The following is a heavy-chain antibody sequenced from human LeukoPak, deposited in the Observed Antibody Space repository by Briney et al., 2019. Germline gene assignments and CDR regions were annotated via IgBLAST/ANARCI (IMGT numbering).Heavy chain of an antibody. D-gene: IGHD4-17*01. CDR2: ISGSGGNT. CDR1: GFTFSSYA. Sequence: PGGSLRLSCAASGFTFSSYAMSWVRQAPGKGLEWVSAISGSGGNTYYADSVKGRFTISRDNSKNTLYLQMNSLRAEDTAVYYCAKDLKTVTIGRLMDVWGKGTTVTVSS. CDR3: AKDLKTVTIGRLMDV. J-gene: IGHJ6*03. V-gene: IGHV3-23*01.